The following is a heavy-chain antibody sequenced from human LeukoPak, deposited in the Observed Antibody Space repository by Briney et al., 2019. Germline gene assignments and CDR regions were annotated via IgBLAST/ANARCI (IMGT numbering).Heavy chain of an antibody. D-gene: IGHD5-18*01. V-gene: IGHV1-2*02. CDR3: ARDLDTAMDTSFFDY. J-gene: IGHJ4*02. CDR2: INPNSGGT. Sequence: APVKVSCKASGYTFTGYYMHWVRQAPGQGLEWMGWINPNSGGTNYAQKFQGRVTMTRDTSISTAYMELSRLRSDDTAVYYCARDLDTAMDTSFFDYWGQGTLVTVSS. CDR1: GYTFTGYY.